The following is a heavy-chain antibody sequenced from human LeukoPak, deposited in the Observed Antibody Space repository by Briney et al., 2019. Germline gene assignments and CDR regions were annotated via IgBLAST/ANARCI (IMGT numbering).Heavy chain of an antibody. D-gene: IGHD3-10*01. CDR2: ISGFGEST. CDR3: ATGGHASSIDY. J-gene: IGHJ4*02. V-gene: IGHV3-23*01. CDR1: GFTFISRA. Sequence: PGGSLRLSCAASGFTFISRAISWVRQAPGKGLEWVSTISGFGESTFYADSVKGRFTISRDKSRNTVHLRVDSLRAEDTAVYYCATGGHASSIDYWGQGTLVTVSS.